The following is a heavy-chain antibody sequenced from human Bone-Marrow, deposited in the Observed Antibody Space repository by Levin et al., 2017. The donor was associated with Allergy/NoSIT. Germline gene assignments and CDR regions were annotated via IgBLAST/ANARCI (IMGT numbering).Heavy chain of an antibody. J-gene: IGHJ4*02. D-gene: IGHD6-13*01. CDR2: INHSGST. Sequence: SQTLSLTCAVYGGSFSGYYWSWIRQPPGKGLEWIGEINHSGSTNYNPSLKSRVTISVDTSKNQFSLKLSSVTAADTAVYYCARGQVYSSSWYSIYYFDYWGQGTLVTVSS. V-gene: IGHV4-34*01. CDR3: ARGQVYSSSWYSIYYFDY. CDR1: GGSFSGYY.